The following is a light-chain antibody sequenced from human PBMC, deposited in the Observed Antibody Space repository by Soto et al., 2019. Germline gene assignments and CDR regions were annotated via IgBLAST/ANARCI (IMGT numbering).Light chain of an antibody. Sequence: IMMRQSPATLSVTPGERATLSCRAGQSVSSNLAWYQQKPGQAPRLLIYGASTRATGIPARFSGSGSGTEFTLTISSLQSEDFAVYYCQQYNNWPAITFGQGTRLEI. J-gene: IGKJ5*01. CDR3: QQYNNWPAIT. V-gene: IGKV3D-15*01. CDR2: GAS. CDR1: QSVSSN.